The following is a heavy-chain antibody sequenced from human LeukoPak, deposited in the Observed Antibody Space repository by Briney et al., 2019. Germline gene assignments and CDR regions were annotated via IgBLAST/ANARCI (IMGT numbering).Heavy chain of an antibody. V-gene: IGHV3-66*01. CDR1: GFTVSSNY. CDR2: IYSGGST. J-gene: IGHJ4*02. D-gene: IGHD4-17*01. Sequence: GGSLRLSCAASGFTVSSNYMSWVRQAPGKGLEWVSVIYSGGSTYYADSVKGRFTISRDNSKNTLYLQMNSLRAEDTAVYYCARVDYGDYGFDYWGQGTLVTVSS. CDR3: ARVDYGDYGFDY.